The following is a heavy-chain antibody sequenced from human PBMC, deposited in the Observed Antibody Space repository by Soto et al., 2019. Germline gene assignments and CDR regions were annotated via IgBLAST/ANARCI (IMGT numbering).Heavy chain of an antibody. CDR1: GFTVSSNY. D-gene: IGHD3-22*01. V-gene: IGHV3-53*01. Sequence: PGGFLRLSCAASGFTVSSNYMSWVRQAPGKGLEWVSVIYSGGSTYYADSVKGRFTISRDNSKNTLYLQMNSLRAEDTAVYYCARIDSSGYCLDYWGQGTLVTVSS. CDR2: IYSGGST. CDR3: ARIDSSGYCLDY. J-gene: IGHJ4*02.